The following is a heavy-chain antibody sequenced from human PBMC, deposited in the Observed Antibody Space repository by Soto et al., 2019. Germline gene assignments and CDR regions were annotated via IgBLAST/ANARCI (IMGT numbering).Heavy chain of an antibody. D-gene: IGHD7-27*01. J-gene: IGHJ3*02. Sequence: GGSLRLSCAASGFTFSSYAMHWVRQAPGKGLEWVAVISYDGSNKYYADSVKGRFTISRDNSKNTLYLQMNSLRAEDTAVYYCARALGIHDAFDIWGQGTMVTVS. V-gene: IGHV3-30-3*01. CDR3: ARALGIHDAFDI. CDR2: ISYDGSNK. CDR1: GFTFSSYA.